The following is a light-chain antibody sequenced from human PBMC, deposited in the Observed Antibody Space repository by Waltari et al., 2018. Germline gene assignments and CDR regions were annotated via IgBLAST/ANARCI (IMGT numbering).Light chain of an antibody. CDR2: DVY. V-gene: IGLV3-21*02. CDR3: QVWDSGSDHIM. Sequence: SYVLTQPPSVSVAPGQTATITCGGNKIGLKSVHWYRQQPGQAPVMVVYDVYRRPSGITERLAASVSANMATLTSSRVEAGDEADYVCQVWDSGSDHIMFGGGTKLTVL. J-gene: IGLJ3*02. CDR1: KIGLKS.